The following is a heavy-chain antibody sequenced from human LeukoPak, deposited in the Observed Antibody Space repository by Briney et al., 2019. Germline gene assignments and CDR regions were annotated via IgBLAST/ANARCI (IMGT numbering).Heavy chain of an antibody. J-gene: IGHJ5*02. Sequence: GDSLKISCKGSGYSFNSYWIAWERQMPGKGLELMGFIYPGDSDTRYSPSFQGQVTISADKSINTAYLQWGSLKASDTAMYYCARRDYYDIGPFDPWGQGTLVTVSS. CDR3: ARRDYYDIGPFDP. D-gene: IGHD3-22*01. V-gene: IGHV5-51*01. CDR1: GYSFNSYW. CDR2: IYPGDSDT.